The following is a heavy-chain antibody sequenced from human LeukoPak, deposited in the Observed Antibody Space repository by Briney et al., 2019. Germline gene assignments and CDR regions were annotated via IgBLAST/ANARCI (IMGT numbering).Heavy chain of an antibody. V-gene: IGHV4-39*07. J-gene: IGHJ6*03. CDR3: ARAIVATITDYYYYMDV. Sequence: PSETLSLTCTVSGGSISSSSYYWGWIRQPPGKGLEWIGSIYYSGSTYYNPSLKSRVTISVDTSKNQFSLKLSSVTAADTAVYYCARAIVATITDYYYYMDVWGKGTTVTISS. CDR1: GGSISSSSYY. CDR2: IYYSGST. D-gene: IGHD5-12*01.